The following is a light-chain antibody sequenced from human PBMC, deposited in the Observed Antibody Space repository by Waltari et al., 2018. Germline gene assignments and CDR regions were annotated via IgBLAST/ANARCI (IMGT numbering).Light chain of an antibody. Sequence: DIVMTQTPLSLPIAPGEPASTSCRSSQSLLHSNGKIYLHWYLQRPGQSPQLLISGGSNRASGVPERFSGSGSGTDFTLTITKVEAEDVGVYYCVQAIAFPPTFGGGTKVEIK. CDR3: VQAIAFPPT. CDR1: QSLLHSNGKIY. V-gene: IGKV2-40*01. J-gene: IGKJ4*01. CDR2: GGS.